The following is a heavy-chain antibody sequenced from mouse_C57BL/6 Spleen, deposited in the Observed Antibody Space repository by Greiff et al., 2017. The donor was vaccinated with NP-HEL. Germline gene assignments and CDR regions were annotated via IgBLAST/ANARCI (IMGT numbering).Heavy chain of an antibody. V-gene: IGHV1-50*01. Sequence: VQLQQSGAELVKPGASVKLSCKASGYTFTSYWMQWVKQRPGQGLEWIGEIDPSDSYTNYNQKFKGKATLTVDTSSSTAYMQLSSLTSEDSAVYYCASTYYGSSYGDYWGQGTTLTVSS. D-gene: IGHD1-1*01. CDR2: IDPSDSYT. J-gene: IGHJ2*01. CDR1: GYTFTSYW. CDR3: ASTYYGSSYGDY.